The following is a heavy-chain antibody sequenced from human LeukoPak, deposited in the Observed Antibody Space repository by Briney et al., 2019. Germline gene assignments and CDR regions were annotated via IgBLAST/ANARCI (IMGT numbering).Heavy chain of an antibody. CDR1: GFTFSSYG. J-gene: IGHJ4*02. D-gene: IGHD6-13*01. V-gene: IGHV3-30*18. Sequence: PGRSLRLSCAASGFTFSSYGMHWVRQAPGKGLEWVAVISYDGSNKYYADSVKGRFTISRDNSKNTLYLQMNSLRAEDTAVYYCANGYSSSLDYWGQGTLVTVSS. CDR2: ISYDGSNK. CDR3: ANGYSSSLDY.